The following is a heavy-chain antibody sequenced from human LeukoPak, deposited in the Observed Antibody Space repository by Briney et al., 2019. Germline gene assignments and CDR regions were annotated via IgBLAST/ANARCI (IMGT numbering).Heavy chain of an antibody. CDR2: VYYSGST. CDR1: GGSISSSSHY. D-gene: IGHD6-13*01. CDR3: ARGPGYSSSWYRYFQH. V-gene: IGHV4-39*07. J-gene: IGHJ1*01. Sequence: SETLSLTCTVSGGSISSSSHYWAWICQPPGKGLEWIGRVYYSGSTYYNPSLKSRVTISVDTSKNQFSLKLSSVTAADTAVYYCARGPGYSSSWYRYFQHWGQGTLVTVSS.